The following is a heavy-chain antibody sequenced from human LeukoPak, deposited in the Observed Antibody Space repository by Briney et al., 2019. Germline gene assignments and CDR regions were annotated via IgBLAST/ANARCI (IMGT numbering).Heavy chain of an antibody. V-gene: IGHV4-34*01. CDR2: INHSGST. J-gene: IGHJ6*04. D-gene: IGHD2-2*01. CDR3: ARGRGYCSSTSCHNYYGMDV. Sequence: SETLSLTCAVYGGSFSGYYWSWIRQPPGKGLEWIGEINHSGSTNYNPSLKSRVTISVDTSKNQFSLKLSSVTAADTAVYYCARGRGYCSSTSCHNYYGMDVWGKGTTVTVSS. CDR1: GGSFSGYY.